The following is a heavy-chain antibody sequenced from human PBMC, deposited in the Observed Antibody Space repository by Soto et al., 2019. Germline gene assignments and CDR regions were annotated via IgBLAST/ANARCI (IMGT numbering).Heavy chain of an antibody. CDR2: ISSNGGST. J-gene: IGHJ5*02. V-gene: IGHV3-64D*06. CDR1: GFTFSSYA. Sequence: GGSLRLSCSASGFTFSSYAMHWVRQAPGKGLEYVSAISSNGGSTYYADSVKGRFTISRDNSKNTLYLQMSSLRAEDTAVYYCVKENYYCGSDCHNWFDPCGQGTLATVSS. D-gene: IGHD2-21*02. CDR3: VKENYYCGSDCHNWFDP.